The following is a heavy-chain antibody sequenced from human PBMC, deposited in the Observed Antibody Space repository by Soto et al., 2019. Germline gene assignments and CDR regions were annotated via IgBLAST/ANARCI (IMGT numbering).Heavy chain of an antibody. V-gene: IGHV1-58*01. CDR2: IVVGSGNT. J-gene: IGHJ4*02. CDR3: ATSLTYYYDSSGSPPTY. Sequence: SVKVSCKASGFTFTSSAVQWVRQARGQRLEWIGWIVVGSGNTNYAQKFQERVTMTKDTSTDTAYMELSSLRSEDTAVYYCATSLTYYYDSSGSPPTYWGQGTLVTVSS. D-gene: IGHD3-22*01. CDR1: GFTFTSSA.